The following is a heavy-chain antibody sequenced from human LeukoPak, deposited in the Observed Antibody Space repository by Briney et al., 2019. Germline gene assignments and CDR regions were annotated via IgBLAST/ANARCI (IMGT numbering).Heavy chain of an antibody. CDR2: IYYSGST. CDR3: ARAAIGSNSEFDY. Sequence: PSETLSLTCTVSGGSINNYYWSWIRQPPGKGLGWIGYIYYSGSTDYNPSLKSRVTVSIDASKNQFSLRLRSVTAADTAVYYCARAAIGSNSEFDYWGQGTLVTVSS. J-gene: IGHJ4*02. CDR1: GGSINNYY. V-gene: IGHV4-59*01. D-gene: IGHD4-23*01.